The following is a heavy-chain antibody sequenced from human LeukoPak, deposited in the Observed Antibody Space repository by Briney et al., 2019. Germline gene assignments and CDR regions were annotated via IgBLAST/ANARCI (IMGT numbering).Heavy chain of an antibody. CDR1: GGSISSSSYY. CDR3: ARHTSMVRGVMIYYFDY. CDR2: VYYSGST. Sequence: SATLSLTCTVSGGSISSSSYYWVWMRQPPGKGLEWIGSVYYSGSTYYNPSLKSRVTISVDTSKNQFSLGLNSVTAADTAVYYCARHTSMVRGVMIYYFDYWGQGTLATVSS. V-gene: IGHV4-39*01. D-gene: IGHD3-10*01. J-gene: IGHJ4*02.